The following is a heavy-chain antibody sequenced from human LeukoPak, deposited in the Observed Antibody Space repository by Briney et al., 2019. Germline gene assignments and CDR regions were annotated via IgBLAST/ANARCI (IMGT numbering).Heavy chain of an antibody. V-gene: IGHV3-30-3*01. D-gene: IGHD6-13*01. CDR3: ARWGIAAAADY. Sequence: GGSLRLSCAASGFTFSSYAMHWVRQAPGKGLEWVAVISYDGSNKYYADSVKGRFTISRDNSKNTLYLQMNSLRAVDTAVYYCARWGIAAAADYWGQGTLVTVSS. CDR1: GFTFSSYA. CDR2: ISYDGSNK. J-gene: IGHJ4*02.